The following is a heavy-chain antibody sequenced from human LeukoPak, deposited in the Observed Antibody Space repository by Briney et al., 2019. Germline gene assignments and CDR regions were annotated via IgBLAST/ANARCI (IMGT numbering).Heavy chain of an antibody. CDR2: IYYSGST. Sequence: TLSLTCTVSGGSISSGGYYWSWIRQHPGKGLEWIGYIYYSGSTYYNPSLKSRVTISVDTSKNQFSLKLSSVTAANTAVYYCARVDYGDYLYYFDYWGQGTLVTVSS. CDR1: GGSISSGGYY. CDR3: ARVDYGDYLYYFDY. V-gene: IGHV4-31*03. D-gene: IGHD4-17*01. J-gene: IGHJ4*02.